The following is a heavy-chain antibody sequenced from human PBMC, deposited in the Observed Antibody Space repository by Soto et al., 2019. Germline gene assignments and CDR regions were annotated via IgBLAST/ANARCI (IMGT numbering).Heavy chain of an antibody. CDR1: GYSFTSYW. V-gene: IGHV5-51*01. Sequence: GESLKISCKGSGYSFTSYWIGWVRQMPGKGLEWMGIIYPGDSDTRYSPSFQGQVTISADKSISTAYLQWSSLKASDTAMYYCARALGYCSGGSCPLDYWGQGTLVTVSS. J-gene: IGHJ4*02. CDR3: ARALGYCSGGSCPLDY. D-gene: IGHD2-15*01. CDR2: IYPGDSDT.